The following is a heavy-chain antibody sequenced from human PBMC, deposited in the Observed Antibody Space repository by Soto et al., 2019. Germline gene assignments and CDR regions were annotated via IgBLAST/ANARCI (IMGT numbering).Heavy chain of an antibody. J-gene: IGHJ4*02. Sequence: EVQLVESGGGLVQPGGSLRLSCAASGFTFSSYWMHWVRQAPGKGLVWVSRIKSDGSGTRYADSVKGRLTISRDNAKNTLYRQMTSLRADDAAVYYCVRGDGDYSDGNGYLGRHWGQGTLVTVSS. D-gene: IGHD3-22*01. CDR1: GFTFSSYW. V-gene: IGHV3-74*01. CDR2: IKSDGSGT. CDR3: VRGDGDYSDGNGYLGRH.